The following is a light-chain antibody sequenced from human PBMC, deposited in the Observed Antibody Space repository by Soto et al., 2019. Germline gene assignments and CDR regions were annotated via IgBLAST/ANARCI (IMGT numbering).Light chain of an antibody. CDR1: SSNVGNNY. Sequence: QSVLTQPPSVSAAPGQKVTISCSGSSSNVGNNYVSWYQQRPGTAPKLLIYGNKNRPSGVPDRFSGSKSGTSASLAITGLQAEDEADYYCQSYDSSLSVSYVFGTGTKVTVL. CDR3: QSYDSSLSVSYV. J-gene: IGLJ1*01. CDR2: GNK. V-gene: IGLV1-40*01.